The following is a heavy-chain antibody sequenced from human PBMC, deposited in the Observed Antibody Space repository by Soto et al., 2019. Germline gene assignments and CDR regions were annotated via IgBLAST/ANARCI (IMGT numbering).Heavy chain of an antibody. CDR1: GGSISSGGYY. J-gene: IGHJ4*02. Sequence: TLSLTCTVSGGSISSGGYYWNWIRQYPGKGLEWIAYIYQSGTPYYNPSLKSRATISIDRSKNQFSLMLDSVTAADTAVYYCARDLRLDSWGPGTLVTVSS. V-gene: IGHV4-31*03. CDR2: IYQSGTP. D-gene: IGHD2-21*02. CDR3: ARDLRLDS.